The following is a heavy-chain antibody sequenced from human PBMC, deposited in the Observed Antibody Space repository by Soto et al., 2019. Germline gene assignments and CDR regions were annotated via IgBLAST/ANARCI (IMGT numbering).Heavy chain of an antibody. CDR1: GFTFSTYW. Sequence: EVQLVESGGGLVQPGGSLRLSCAASGFTFSTYWMTWVRQASGKGLEWVANINQHGSVQNYVDSVMGRFTISRDNAENSLYLQMNSLRAEDAAVYYCARELSPKYSTYWVDAFDFWGQGTMVTVSS. V-gene: IGHV3-7*05. CDR2: INQHGSVQ. J-gene: IGHJ3*01. CDR3: ARELSPKYSTYWVDAFDF. D-gene: IGHD2-21*01.